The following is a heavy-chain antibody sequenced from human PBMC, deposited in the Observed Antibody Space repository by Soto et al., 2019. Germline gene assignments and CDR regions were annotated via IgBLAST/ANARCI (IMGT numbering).Heavy chain of an antibody. CDR3: AKDAYYALDY. D-gene: IGHD2-21*01. V-gene: IGHV3-30*18. CDR1: GFTFSSYG. CDR2: ISYDGSNK. J-gene: IGHJ4*02. Sequence: GGSLRLSCAASGFTFSSYGMHWVRQAPGKGLEWVAVISYDGSNKYYADSVKGRFTISRDNSKNTLYLQMNSLRAEDTAVYYCAKDAYYALDYWGQGTLVTVSS.